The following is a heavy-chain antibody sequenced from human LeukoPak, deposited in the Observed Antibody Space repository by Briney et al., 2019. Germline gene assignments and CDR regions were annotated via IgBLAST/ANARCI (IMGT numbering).Heavy chain of an antibody. CDR2: IRSKTYGGTT. CDR1: GFTFGDYG. D-gene: IGHD3-22*01. CDR3: TRDSRYYGSSGYYFY. J-gene: IGHJ4*02. Sequence: PGGSLRLSCTASGFTFGDYGMSWFRQAPGKGLEWVGFIRSKTYGGTTEYAASVKGRFTISRDDSKSIAYLQMNSLKTEDTAVYYCTRDSRYYGSSGYYFYWGQGTLVTVSS. V-gene: IGHV3-49*03.